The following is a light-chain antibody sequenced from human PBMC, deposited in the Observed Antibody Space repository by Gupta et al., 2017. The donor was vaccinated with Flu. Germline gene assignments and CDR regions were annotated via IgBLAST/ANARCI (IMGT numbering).Light chain of an antibody. J-gene: IGKJ5*01. CDR1: QSVSRY. CDR3: QQSSNWPPIT. V-gene: IGKV3-11*01. CDR2: DTS. Sequence: EIVSTQSPATLSLSPGERATLPCRASQSVSRYLAWYQQKPGQAPRLLIYDTSNRATGIPARFSGSGSGTDFTLTISSLEPEDFAIYYCQQSSNWPPITFGQGTRLEIK.